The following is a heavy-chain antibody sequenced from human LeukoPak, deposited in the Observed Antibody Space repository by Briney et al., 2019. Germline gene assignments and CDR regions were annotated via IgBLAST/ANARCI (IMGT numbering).Heavy chain of an antibody. CDR3: ARDLGGTGTFDI. CDR2: LYSAGST. Sequence: PGGSLRLSCAASGFTVSSNYMSWVRQAPGKGLEWVSVLYSAGSTYYADSVKGRFTISRDNSKNTLYLQTNSLRAEDTAVYYCARDLGGTGTFDIWGQGTMVTFSS. D-gene: IGHD2-15*01. J-gene: IGHJ3*02. V-gene: IGHV3-53*01. CDR1: GFTVSSNY.